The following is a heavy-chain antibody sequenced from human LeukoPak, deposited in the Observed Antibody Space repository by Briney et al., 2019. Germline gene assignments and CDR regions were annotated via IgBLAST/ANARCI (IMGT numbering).Heavy chain of an antibody. Sequence: SETLSLTCAVYGGSFSGYYWSWIRQPPGKGLEWIGYIYYSGSTNYNPSLKSRVTISVDTSKNQFSLKLSSVTAADTAVYYCARGYGDYTTYYYYYMDVWGKGTTVTISS. J-gene: IGHJ6*03. CDR1: GGSFSGYY. V-gene: IGHV4-59*01. D-gene: IGHD4-17*01. CDR3: ARGYGDYTTYYYYYMDV. CDR2: IYYSGST.